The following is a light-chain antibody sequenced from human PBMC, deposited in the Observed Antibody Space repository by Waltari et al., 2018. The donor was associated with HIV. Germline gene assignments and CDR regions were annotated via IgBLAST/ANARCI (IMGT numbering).Light chain of an antibody. CDR3: ASFTGDNTVM. J-gene: IGLJ3*02. Sequence: AVTQPASVSGLPGQSTTISCTAGDSDLGLSNFVSWYQQHSGKPPKLILYDVDSRASGVSDRFSGSMSGNTASLTISGLRAEDEAHYYCASFTGDNTVMFGGGTEVTVL. CDR1: DSDLGLSNF. CDR2: DVD. V-gene: IGLV2-14*03.